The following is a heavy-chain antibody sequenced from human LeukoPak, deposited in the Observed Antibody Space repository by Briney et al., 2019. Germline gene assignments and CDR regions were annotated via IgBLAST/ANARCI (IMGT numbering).Heavy chain of an antibody. CDR2: IRSKTYGGTI. CDR1: GFTFGDYA. V-gene: IGHV3-49*04. J-gene: IGHJ4*02. D-gene: IGHD4/OR15-4a*01. Sequence: GGSLRLSCTTSGFTFGDYAMSWVRQAPGKGLEWVGFIRSKTYGGTIEDAASVKGRFSISRDDSKGIAYLQMNSLKTEDTAVYYCTRDHEDYGSPSFDFWGQGILVTVSS. CDR3: TRDHEDYGSPSFDF.